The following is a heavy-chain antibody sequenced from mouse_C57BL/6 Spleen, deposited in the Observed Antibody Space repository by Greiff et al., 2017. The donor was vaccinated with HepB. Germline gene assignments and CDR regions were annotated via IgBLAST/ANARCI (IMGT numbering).Heavy chain of an antibody. CDR3: AREDSGVFDY. Sequence: EVQLKESGPGMVKPSQSLSLTCTVTGYSITSGYDWHWIRHFPGNKLEWMGYISYSGSTNYNPSLKSRISITHDTSKNHFFLKLNSVTTEDTATYYCAREDSGVFDYWGQGTTLTVSS. D-gene: IGHD4-1*01. J-gene: IGHJ2*01. V-gene: IGHV3-1*01. CDR2: ISYSGST. CDR1: GYSITSGYD.